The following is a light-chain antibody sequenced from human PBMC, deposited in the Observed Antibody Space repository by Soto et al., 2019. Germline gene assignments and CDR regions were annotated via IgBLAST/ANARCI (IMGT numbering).Light chain of an antibody. V-gene: IGLV2-14*03. Sequence: QSALTQPASVSGSPGQSITISCTGTPSDINNYDSISWYQRRPGEAPALKIFDFSYRPSGVSDRFSASQSGNTASLTISGLQPEDEADYYCVSYTSPGTYVFGPGTKVTVL. CDR1: PSDINNYDS. CDR2: DFS. CDR3: VSYTSPGTYV. J-gene: IGLJ1*01.